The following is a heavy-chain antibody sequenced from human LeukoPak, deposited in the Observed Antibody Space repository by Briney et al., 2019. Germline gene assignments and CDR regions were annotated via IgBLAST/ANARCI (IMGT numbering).Heavy chain of an antibody. V-gene: IGHV3-21*01. CDR1: GFTFSGYS. D-gene: IGHD3-3*01. J-gene: IGHJ6*03. CDR3: ARANSGYYDFWSGYSLLDYMDV. CDR2: ISSSRSKI. Sequence: GGSLRLSCAASGFTFSGYSMNWVRQAPGKGLEWVSSISSSRSKIYYADSVDRPFTISRDNPNHSLYLQMNSLRAEDTAVYYCARANSGYYDFWSGYSLLDYMDVWGKGTTVTVSS.